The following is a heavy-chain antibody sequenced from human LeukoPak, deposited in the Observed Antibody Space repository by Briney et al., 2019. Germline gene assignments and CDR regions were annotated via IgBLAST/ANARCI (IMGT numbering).Heavy chain of an antibody. CDR3: ARGPMRGWFDP. CDR2: IDHSGSA. J-gene: IGHJ5*02. CDR1: GGSFSGYS. V-gene: IGHV4-34*01. Sequence: SETLSLICAVYGGSFSGYSWTWIRQPPGRGLEWIGEIDHSGSANYNPSLKSRVTVSVDRSKSQFSLKLSSVTAADTAVFYCARGPMRGWFDPWGQGTLVTVSS.